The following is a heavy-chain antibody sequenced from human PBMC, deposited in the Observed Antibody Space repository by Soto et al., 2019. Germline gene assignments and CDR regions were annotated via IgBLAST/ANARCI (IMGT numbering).Heavy chain of an antibody. CDR3: ARDQAELVSPCCFDP. CDR2: IYYSGST. J-gene: IGHJ5*02. V-gene: IGHV4-61*03. D-gene: IGHD1-7*01. CDR1: GGSVNSGTYY. Sequence: PSQTLSLTCTVSGGSVNSGTYYWSWIRQPPGRGLEWIGYIYYSGSTNYNPSLKSRVTISLDTSKNHFSLKLSSVTAADTAVYYCARDQAELVSPCCFDPWRQGPLVTAPS.